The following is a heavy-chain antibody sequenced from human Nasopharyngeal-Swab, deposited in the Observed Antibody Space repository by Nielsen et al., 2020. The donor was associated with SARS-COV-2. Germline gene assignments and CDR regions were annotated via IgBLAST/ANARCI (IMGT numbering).Heavy chain of an antibody. V-gene: IGHV1-18*01. Sequence: ASVKVSCKASGYTFTSYGISWVRQAPGQGLEWMGWISAYNGNTNYAQKLQGRVTMTTDTSTSTAYMELRSLRSDDTAVYYCVRNWDTYYYYYMDVWGKGTTVTVSS. D-gene: IGHD7-27*01. CDR1: GYTFTSYG. CDR2: ISAYNGNT. CDR3: VRNWDTYYYYYMDV. J-gene: IGHJ6*03.